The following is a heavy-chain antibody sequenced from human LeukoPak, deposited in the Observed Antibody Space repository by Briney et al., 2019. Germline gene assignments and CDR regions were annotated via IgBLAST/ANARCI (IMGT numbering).Heavy chain of an antibody. CDR1: GFTFSTSW. Sequence: GGSPRVSPAPPGFTFSTSWMNSVCPAPRKRLEWVAMITQEESERYYVDSVKGRFIISRDNVKSSLYLQMSSLRAEDTAVYYCARGGGSSWGQGTLVTVSS. V-gene: IGHV3-7*01. D-gene: IGHD1-26*01. CDR3: ARGGGSS. CDR2: ITQEESER. J-gene: IGHJ5*02.